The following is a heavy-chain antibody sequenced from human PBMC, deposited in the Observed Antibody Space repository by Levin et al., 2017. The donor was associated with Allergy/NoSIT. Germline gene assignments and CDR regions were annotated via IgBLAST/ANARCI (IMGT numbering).Heavy chain of an antibody. Sequence: PGGSLRLSCAASGFTFSSYAMHWVRQAPGKGLEWVAVISYDGSNKYYADSVKGRFTISRDNSKNTLYLQMNSLRAEDTAVYYCACHSSGVDYWGQGTLVTVSS. D-gene: IGHD6-19*01. J-gene: IGHJ4*02. V-gene: IGHV3-30-3*01. CDR3: ACHSSGVDY. CDR1: GFTFSSYA. CDR2: ISYDGSNK.